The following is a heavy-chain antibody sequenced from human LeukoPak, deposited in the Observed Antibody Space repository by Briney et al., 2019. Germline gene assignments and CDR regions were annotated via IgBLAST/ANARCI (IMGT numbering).Heavy chain of an antibody. J-gene: IGHJ5*02. D-gene: IGHD6-19*01. CDR1: GYTFTSYG. Sequence: ASVKVSCKASGYTFTSYGISWVRQAPGQGLEWMGWISAYNGNTNYAQKLQGRVTMTTDTSTSTAYMELRSLRSDDTAVYYCARDLQGIAVAGTGGYWFDPWGQGTLVTVSS. CDR2: ISAYNGNT. V-gene: IGHV1-18*01. CDR3: ARDLQGIAVAGTGGYWFDP.